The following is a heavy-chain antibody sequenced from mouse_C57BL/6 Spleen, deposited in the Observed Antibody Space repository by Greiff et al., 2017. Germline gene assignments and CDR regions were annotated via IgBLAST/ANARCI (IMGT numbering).Heavy chain of an antibody. CDR2: INYDGSST. D-gene: IGHD2-3*01. J-gene: IGHJ1*03. Sequence: EVMLVESEGGLVQPGSSMKLSCTASGFTFSDYYMAWVRQVPEKGLEWVANINYDGSSTYYLDSLKSRFIISRDNAKNILYLQMSSLKSEDTATYYCARARYDYRYFDVWGTGTTVTVSS. V-gene: IGHV5-16*01. CDR3: ARARYDYRYFDV. CDR1: GFTFSDYY.